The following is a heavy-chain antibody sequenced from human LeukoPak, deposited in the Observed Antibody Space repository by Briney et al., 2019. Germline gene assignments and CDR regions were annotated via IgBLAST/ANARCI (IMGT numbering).Heavy chain of an antibody. Sequence: PSETLSLTCTVSGGSISSYYWSWTRQPPGKGLEWIGYIYYSGSTNYNPSLKSRVTISVDTSKNQLSLKLRSVTAADTAVYYCAALSGYSGYDWFSHFDYWGQGTLVTVSS. J-gene: IGHJ4*02. CDR1: GGSISSYY. D-gene: IGHD5-12*01. CDR2: IYYSGST. V-gene: IGHV4-59*08. CDR3: AALSGYSGYDWFSHFDY.